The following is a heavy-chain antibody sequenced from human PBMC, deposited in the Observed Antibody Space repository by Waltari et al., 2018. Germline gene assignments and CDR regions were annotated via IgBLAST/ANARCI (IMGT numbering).Heavy chain of an antibody. D-gene: IGHD3-16*01. CDR2: FKPDGTTK. CDR3: GTLEDVAS. Sequence: VQVVESGGGSVQPGESLTLSCRVSGFTFAAYWMHWVRQVPGKGMERVSGFKPDGTTKNYADSVRRQCTVSRDNARNTVHLQLDSLRVEDTAVYYCGTLEDVASWGRGALVTVSS. J-gene: IGHJ4*02. CDR1: GFTFAAYW. V-gene: IGHV3-74*01.